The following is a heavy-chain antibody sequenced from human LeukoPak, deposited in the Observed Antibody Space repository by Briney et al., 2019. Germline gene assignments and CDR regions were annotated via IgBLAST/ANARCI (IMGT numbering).Heavy chain of an antibody. Sequence: PGGSLRLSCAASGFTFSSYAMSWVRQAAGKGLEWVSAISGSGGSPYYADSVKGRFTISRDNSKNTLYLQMNSLRAEDTAVYYCAKDPIVRGSTFDYWGQGTLVTVSS. V-gene: IGHV3-23*01. CDR1: GFTFSSYA. D-gene: IGHD3-10*01. J-gene: IGHJ4*02. CDR3: AKDPIVRGSTFDY. CDR2: ISGSGGSP.